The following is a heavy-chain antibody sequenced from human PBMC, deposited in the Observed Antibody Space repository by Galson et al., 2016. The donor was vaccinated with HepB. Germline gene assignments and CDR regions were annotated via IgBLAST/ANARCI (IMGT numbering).Heavy chain of an antibody. Sequence: SLRLSCAASGFTFNTYPLQWVRQAPGKGLEWVAIISYDGSHRYYADSVKGRFTISRDSFRETVYLQMDSLRPEDTAIYYCARPPAWIGAADYWGQGTLVTVSS. CDR1: GFTFNTYP. V-gene: IGHV3-30*04. CDR2: ISYDGSHR. CDR3: ARPPAWIGAADY. J-gene: IGHJ4*02. D-gene: IGHD6-13*01.